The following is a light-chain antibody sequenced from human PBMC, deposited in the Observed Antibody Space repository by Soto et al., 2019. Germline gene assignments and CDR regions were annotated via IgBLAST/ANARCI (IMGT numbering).Light chain of an antibody. CDR3: QQYTEWPPWT. Sequence: TQSPATLSVSPGERASLSCRASQSVSSNLAWYQQKPGQAPRLLIYAASTRATGISTRFSGSGSGTEFTLTISSLQSEDFAIYYCQQYTEWPPWTFGQGTKVDIK. CDR1: QSVSSN. J-gene: IGKJ1*01. V-gene: IGKV3-15*01. CDR2: AAS.